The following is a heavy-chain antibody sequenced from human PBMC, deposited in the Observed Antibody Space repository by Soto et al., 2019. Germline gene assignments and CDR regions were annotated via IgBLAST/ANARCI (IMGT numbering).Heavy chain of an antibody. CDR1: GYTFTGYY. D-gene: IGHD5-12*01. CDR2: INPNSGGT. V-gene: IGHV1-2*04. Sequence: GASVKVSCKASGYTFTGYYMHWVRQAPGQGLEWMGWINPNSGGTNYAQKFQGWVTMTRDTSISTAYMELSRLRSDDTAVYYCARAIVATITGYYYYGMDVWGQGTTVTVSS. J-gene: IGHJ6*02. CDR3: ARAIVATITGYYYYGMDV.